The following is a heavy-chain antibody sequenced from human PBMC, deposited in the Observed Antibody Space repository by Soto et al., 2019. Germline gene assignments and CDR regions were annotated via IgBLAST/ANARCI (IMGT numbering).Heavy chain of an antibody. CDR1: YEIFTTNW. D-gene: IGHD1-26*01. CDR3: GRDFGSGHADF. V-gene: IGHV5-10-1*01. J-gene: IGHJ4*02. Sequence: PGESLKISCQTSYEIFTTNWITWVRQIPGKGLEWVGRIDPSDSYTTYNPSLKGHVILSVDKSVKTAYLQWPSLRASDTAIYFCGRDFGSGHADFWGQGTLVTVSS. CDR2: IDPSDSYT.